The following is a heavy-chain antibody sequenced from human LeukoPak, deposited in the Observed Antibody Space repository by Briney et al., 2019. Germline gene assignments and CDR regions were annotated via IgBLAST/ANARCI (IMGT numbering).Heavy chain of an antibody. CDR2: ISSSSSYI. D-gene: IGHD6-13*01. CDR1: GFTFSTYS. V-gene: IGHV3-21*01. CDR3: ARSPRYSRLNRG. J-gene: IGHJ4*02. Sequence: PGGSLRLSCATSGFTFSTYSMNWVRQAPGKGLDWVSCISSSSSYIYYADSVKGRCTISRYNAKNSLYLQMNRLRAEDTALYYCARSPRYSRLNRGWGQGTLVTVSS.